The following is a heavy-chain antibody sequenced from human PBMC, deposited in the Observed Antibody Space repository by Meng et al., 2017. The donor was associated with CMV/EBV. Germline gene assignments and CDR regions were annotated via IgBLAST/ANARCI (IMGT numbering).Heavy chain of an antibody. J-gene: IGHJ3*02. Sequence: SETLSLTCTVSGGSISSSSYYWGWIRQPPGKGLEWIGSIYHSGNTDYNPSLKSRVTISVDTSKNQFSLKLKSVTAADTAVYYCARRPPGHLGAFDNWGQGTMVTVSS. V-gene: IGHV4-39*01. CDR3: ARRPPGHLGAFDN. CDR2: IYHSGNT. D-gene: IGHD2-8*02. CDR1: GGSISSSSYY.